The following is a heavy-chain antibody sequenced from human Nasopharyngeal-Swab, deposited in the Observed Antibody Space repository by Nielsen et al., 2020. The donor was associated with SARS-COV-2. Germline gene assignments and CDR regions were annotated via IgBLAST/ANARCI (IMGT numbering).Heavy chain of an antibody. Sequence: WIRQPPGKGPEWVSAISGSGGSTYYADSVKGRFTISRDNSKNTLYLQMNSLRAEDTAVYYCTTEYYDYIWGSYRDDYWGQGTLVTVSS. CDR2: ISGSGGST. V-gene: IGHV3-23*01. CDR3: TTEYYDYIWGSYRDDY. J-gene: IGHJ4*02. D-gene: IGHD3-16*02.